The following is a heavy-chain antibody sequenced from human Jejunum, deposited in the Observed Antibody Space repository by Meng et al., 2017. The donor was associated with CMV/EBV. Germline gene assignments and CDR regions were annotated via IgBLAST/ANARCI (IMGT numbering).Heavy chain of an antibody. CDR1: CFTFSDYM. J-gene: IGHJ4*02. Sequence: AASCFTFSDYMMTWVRQAPGKGLEWVSSISISSFMYYADSVKGRFTISRDNAKNSLYLQMNSLRAEDTAVYYCARVFKGGNYFDYWGQGTQVTVSS. D-gene: IGHD1-26*01. CDR2: ISISSFM. V-gene: IGHV3-69-1*01. CDR3: ARVFKGGNYFDY.